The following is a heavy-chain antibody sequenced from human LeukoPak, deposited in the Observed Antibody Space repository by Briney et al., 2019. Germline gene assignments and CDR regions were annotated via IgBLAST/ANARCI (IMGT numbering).Heavy chain of an antibody. Sequence: ASVKVSCKASGYTFTNYYMHWVRQAPGQGLEWMGVFNPSGGSTSYAQKFQGRVTMTRDTSTSTVYMELSSLRSEDAAAYYCARAHSSLAEYWGQGTLVTVSS. CDR3: ARAHSSLAEY. CDR2: FNPSGGST. V-gene: IGHV1-46*01. CDR1: GYTFTNYY. J-gene: IGHJ4*02. D-gene: IGHD6-19*01.